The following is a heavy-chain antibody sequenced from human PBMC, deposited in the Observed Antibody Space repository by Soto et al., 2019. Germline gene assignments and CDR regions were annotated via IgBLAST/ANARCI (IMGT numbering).Heavy chain of an antibody. D-gene: IGHD6-19*01. J-gene: IGHJ4*02. CDR1: GFTFTNYV. CDR2: IWFDQSNK. V-gene: IGHV3-33*01. CDR3: ARGSIEVAGNWYDY. Sequence: QVQLVESGGGVVQPGRSLRLSCAASGFTFTNYVMHWVRQAPGKGLEWVASIWFDQSNKYFAEAVKGRFTISRDNFKNTLYLQMNSLRAEDTAVYYCARGSIEVAGNWYDYWRQGTLVTVSS.